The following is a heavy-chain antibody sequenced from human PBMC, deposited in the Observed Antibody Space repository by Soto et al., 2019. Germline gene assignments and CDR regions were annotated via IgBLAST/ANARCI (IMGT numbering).Heavy chain of an antibody. Sequence: EVQLVESGGGLVQPGGSLRLSCAASGFTVSSNYMSWVRQAPGKGLEWVSVIYSGGSTYYADSMKGRFTISRDNSKNTLYLQMNSLRAEDTAVYYCARVPGGPGYYYYYYMDVWGKGTTVTVSS. CDR2: IYSGGST. D-gene: IGHD3-16*01. CDR1: GFTVSSNY. V-gene: IGHV3-66*01. CDR3: ARVPGGPGYYYYYYMDV. J-gene: IGHJ6*03.